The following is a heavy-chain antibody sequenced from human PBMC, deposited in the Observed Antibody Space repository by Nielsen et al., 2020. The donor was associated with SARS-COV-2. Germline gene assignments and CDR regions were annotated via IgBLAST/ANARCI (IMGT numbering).Heavy chain of an antibody. Sequence: GESLKISCAASGFTFSNYWMHWVRQAPGKGLVWVSHIHSDGTSTRYADSVKGRFTISRDNSKNTLYLQMNSLRAEDTAVYYCARDWRVGATVDHYWGQGTLVTVSS. D-gene: IGHD1-26*01. CDR3: ARDWRVGATVDHY. CDR2: IHSDGTST. CDR1: GFTFSNYW. J-gene: IGHJ4*02. V-gene: IGHV3-74*01.